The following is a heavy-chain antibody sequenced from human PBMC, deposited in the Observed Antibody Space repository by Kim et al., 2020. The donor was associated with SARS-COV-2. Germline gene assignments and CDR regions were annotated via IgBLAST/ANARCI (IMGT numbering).Heavy chain of an antibody. Sequence: GGSLRLSCSASGFTFSSYAMHWVRQAPGKGLEYVSAISSSGINTYYADSVKGRFTISRDNSKNTLDLQMSSLRTEDTAVYYCVKAPAGFGGSFYYYYYGMDVWGQGTTVTVSS. J-gene: IGHJ6*02. CDR1: GFTFSSYA. CDR3: VKAPAGFGGSFYYYYYGMDV. D-gene: IGHD3-10*01. CDR2: ISSSGINT. V-gene: IGHV3-64D*06.